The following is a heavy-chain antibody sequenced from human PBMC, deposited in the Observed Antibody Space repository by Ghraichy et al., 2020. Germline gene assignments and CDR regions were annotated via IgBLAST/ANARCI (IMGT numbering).Heavy chain of an antibody. V-gene: IGHV4-59*01. CDR1: GGSISSYY. CDR2: IYYSGST. D-gene: IGHD3-10*01. Sequence: SETLSLTCTVSGGSISSYYWSWIRQPPGKGLEWIGYIYYSGSTNYNPSLKSRVTISVDTSKNQFSLKLSSVTAADTAVYYCAGGGAGGGGYYYGSGPSLGFDYWGQGTLVTVSS. J-gene: IGHJ4*02. CDR3: AGGGAGGGGYYYGSGPSLGFDY.